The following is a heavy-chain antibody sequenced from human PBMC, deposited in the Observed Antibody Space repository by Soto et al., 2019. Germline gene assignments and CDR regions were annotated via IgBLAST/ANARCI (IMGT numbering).Heavy chain of an antibody. V-gene: IGHV1-69*13. J-gene: IGHJ6*02. Sequence: GASVRVSCKASGGTFSSYAISWVRQAPGQGLEWMGGIIPIFGTANYAQKFQGRVTITADESTSTAYMELSSVRAADTAVYYCARDLWGYCGVDCYPLDVWGQGTTVTVSS. CDR2: IIPIFGTA. D-gene: IGHD2-21*02. CDR1: GGTFSSYA. CDR3: ARDLWGYCGVDCYPLDV.